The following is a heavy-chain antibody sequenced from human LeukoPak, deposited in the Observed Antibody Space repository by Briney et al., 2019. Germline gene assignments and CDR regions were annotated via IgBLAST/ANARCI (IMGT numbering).Heavy chain of an antibody. CDR2: IYYSGST. CDR1: GGSISSGDYY. V-gene: IGHV4-30-4*01. CDR3: ARDDGYYGSGSLDP. D-gene: IGHD3-10*01. J-gene: IGHJ5*02. Sequence: PSETLSLTCTVSGGSISSGDYYWSLIRQPPGKGLEWIGYIYYSGSTYYNPSLKSRVTISVDTSKNQFSLKLSSVTAADTAVYYCARDDGYYGSGSLDPWGQGTLVTVSS.